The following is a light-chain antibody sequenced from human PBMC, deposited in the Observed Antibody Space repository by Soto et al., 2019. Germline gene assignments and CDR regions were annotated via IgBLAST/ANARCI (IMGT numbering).Light chain of an antibody. CDR3: QQYNSYLWT. J-gene: IGKJ1*01. V-gene: IGKV1-5*01. CDR1: QSISSW. CDR2: DAS. Sequence: DLQMTQSPSTLSASVGDRVTITCRASQSISSWLAWYQQKPGKAPKLLIYDASSLESGVPSRFSGSGSWTEFTLTISSLQPDDFASYYCQQYNSYLWTFGQGTKVEIK.